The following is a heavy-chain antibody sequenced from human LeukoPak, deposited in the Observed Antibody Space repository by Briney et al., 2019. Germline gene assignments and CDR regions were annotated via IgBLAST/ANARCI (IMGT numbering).Heavy chain of an antibody. V-gene: IGHV1-69*02. J-gene: IGHJ3*02. CDR2: VIPILGIA. CDR3: ATPTNTPMDEPDGFDI. D-gene: IGHD5-18*01. Sequence: GASVKVSCKTSGGTFSSYTISWVRQAPGQVLERMGRVIPILGIANYAQKFQGRVTLTADKSTGTAYMELSSLRSEDTAVYYCATPTNTPMDEPDGFDIWGQGTMVTVSS. CDR1: GGTFSSYT.